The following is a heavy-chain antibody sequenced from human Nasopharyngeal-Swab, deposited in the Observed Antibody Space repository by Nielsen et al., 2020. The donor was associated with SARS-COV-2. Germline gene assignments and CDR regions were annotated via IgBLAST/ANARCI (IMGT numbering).Heavy chain of an antibody. J-gene: IGHJ4*02. CDR1: GFTFSTYI. CDR3: VKHQGSSSDQ. Sequence: GGSLRLSCAASGFTFSTYIMHWVRQAPGKGLEWVAVIWYDGSNKYYADSVKGRFTISRDNSKNTLYLQMNSLRVEDTAVYYCVKHQGSSSDQWGQGTLVTVSS. V-gene: IGHV3-33*08. CDR2: IWYDGSNK.